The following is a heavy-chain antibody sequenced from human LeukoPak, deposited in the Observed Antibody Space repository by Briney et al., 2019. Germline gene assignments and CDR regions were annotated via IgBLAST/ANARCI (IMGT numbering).Heavy chain of an antibody. V-gene: IGHV3-48*03. Sequence: GGSLRLSCAASGFTFSSYEMNWVRQAPGKGLEWVSYSGDAIYYADSVKGRFTISRDSAKNSLYLQMNSLRAEDTAVYYCAELGITMIGGVWGKGTTVTISS. CDR2: SGDAI. CDR3: AELGITMIGGV. D-gene: IGHD3-10*02. J-gene: IGHJ6*04. CDR1: GFTFSSYE.